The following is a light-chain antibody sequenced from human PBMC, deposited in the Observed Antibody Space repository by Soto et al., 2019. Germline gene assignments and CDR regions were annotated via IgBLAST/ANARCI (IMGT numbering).Light chain of an antibody. J-gene: IGKJ4*01. CDR2: GAS. Sequence: EILMTQSPATLSVSPGERVTFSCRASQSVSYYLAWYQQKPGQAPRLLIFGASTRAAGFPDRFSGSGSGTDFTLTISRLEPEDFVVYYCQQYGSSALTFGGGTKVDIK. CDR1: QSVSYY. CDR3: QQYGSSALT. V-gene: IGKV3-20*01.